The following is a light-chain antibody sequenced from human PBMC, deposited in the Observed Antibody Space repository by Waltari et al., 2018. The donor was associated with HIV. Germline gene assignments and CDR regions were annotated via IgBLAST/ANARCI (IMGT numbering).Light chain of an antibody. Sequence: QSVLTQPPSASGTPGQRVIISCSGNRSNIGSNTVNWYQQFSGAAPTLLIYSNNRRPSAVPDRFSGSKSGSAASLAISGLKSEDEADYHCATWDDALSGPVFGAGTKLTV. CDR2: SNN. V-gene: IGLV1-44*01. J-gene: IGLJ3*02. CDR3: ATWDDALSGPV. CDR1: RSNIGSNT.